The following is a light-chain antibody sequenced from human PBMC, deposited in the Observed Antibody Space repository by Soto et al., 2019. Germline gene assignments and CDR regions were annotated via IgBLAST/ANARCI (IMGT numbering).Light chain of an antibody. V-gene: IGKV1-33*01. CDR2: DAS. Sequence: DIQMTQSPSSLSASVGDRATITCRASQDISNYLNWYQQRPGKAPKLLIYDASNLERGVPSRFSGTRSGTHFTFAITSLQPEDVATYYGQQSDSLPITFGQGTRLEI. J-gene: IGKJ5*01. CDR1: QDISNY. CDR3: QQSDSLPIT.